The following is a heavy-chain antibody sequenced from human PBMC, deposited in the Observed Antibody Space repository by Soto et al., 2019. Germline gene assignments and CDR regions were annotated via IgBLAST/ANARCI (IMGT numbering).Heavy chain of an antibody. J-gene: IGHJ4*02. Sequence: PGGSLRLSCAASGFTFSSYSMNWVRQAPGKGLERVSYISSSSCTIYYADSVKGRFTISRDNAKNSLYRQMNSLRDEDTAVYYCAKVHYGGRVYYFDYWGQGTLVTVSS. CDR2: ISSSSCTI. CDR1: GFTFSSYS. D-gene: IGHD4-17*01. CDR3: AKVHYGGRVYYFDY. V-gene: IGHV3-48*02.